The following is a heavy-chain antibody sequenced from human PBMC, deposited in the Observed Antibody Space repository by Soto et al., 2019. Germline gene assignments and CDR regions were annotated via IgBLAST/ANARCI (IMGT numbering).Heavy chain of an antibody. V-gene: IGHV2-5*01. CDR1: GFSLSTSGVG. J-gene: IGHJ4*02. D-gene: IGHD3-10*01. CDR2: IYWYDYK. Sequence: QITLKESGPTLVKPTQTLTLTCTFSGFSLSTSGVGVGWIRQPPGKALEWLALIYWYDYKRYSPSLKSRLTITKDTSKKQVVHTMANRDSVDTAAYYCAHRAYGGVRGLAFDYWGQGTLVTVAS. CDR3: AHRAYGGVRGLAFDY.